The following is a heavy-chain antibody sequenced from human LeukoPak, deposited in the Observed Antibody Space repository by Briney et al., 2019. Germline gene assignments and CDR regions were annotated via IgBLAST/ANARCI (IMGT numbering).Heavy chain of an antibody. J-gene: IGHJ6*04. CDR3: AKSTRAVMAMMDV. V-gene: IGHV3-21*01. CDR1: GVTFSSYS. D-gene: IGHD3-16*01. Sequence: GGSLRLSCAAPGVTFSSYSMNWVRQAPGKGLEWVSSISSRSTYIYYADSVKGRFTISRDNAKNSLHLQMNSLRAEDTAVYFCAKSTRAVMAMMDVWGKGTTVTVSS. CDR2: ISSRSTYI.